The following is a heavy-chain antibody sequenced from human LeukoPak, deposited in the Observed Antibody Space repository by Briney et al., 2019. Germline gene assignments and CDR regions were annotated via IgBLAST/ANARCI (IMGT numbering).Heavy chain of an antibody. D-gene: IGHD3-3*01. J-gene: IGHJ4*02. CDR3: AKVLFVSNIRRFFDD. CDR1: GFTFTNYA. Sequence: GGSLRLSCAASGFTFTNYAMSWVRQAPGKGLEWVSAITSTGSSTYYPDSVRGRFTISRDNSKNTLYLQMNSLRAEDAAVFYCAKVLFVSNIRRFFDDWGRGTLVTVSS. CDR2: ITSTGSST. V-gene: IGHV3-23*01.